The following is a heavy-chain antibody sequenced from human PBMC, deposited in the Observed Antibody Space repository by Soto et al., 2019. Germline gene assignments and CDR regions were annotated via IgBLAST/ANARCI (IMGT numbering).Heavy chain of an antibody. CDR3: AKGPSSLTRFDY. CDR1: GFTFSSYA. D-gene: IGHD2-2*01. Sequence: VGSLRLSCAASGFTFSSYAMHWVRQAPGKGLEWVAVISYDGSNKYYADSVKGRFTISRDNSKNTLYLQMNSLRAEDTAVYYCAKGPSSLTRFDYWGQGTLVTVSS. V-gene: IGHV3-30-3*01. J-gene: IGHJ4*02. CDR2: ISYDGSNK.